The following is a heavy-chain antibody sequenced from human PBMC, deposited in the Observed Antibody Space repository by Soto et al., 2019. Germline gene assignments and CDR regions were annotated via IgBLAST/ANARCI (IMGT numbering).Heavy chain of an antibody. J-gene: IGHJ6*02. Sequence: ASVKVSCKASGYTFTSYGISWVRQAPGQGLEWMGWISAYNGNTNYAQKLQGRVTMTTDTSTSTAYMELRNLRSDDTAVYYCARGRNAIFGVVISNFGMDVWGQGTTVTVSS. CDR3: ARGRNAIFGVVISNFGMDV. D-gene: IGHD3-3*01. V-gene: IGHV1-18*01. CDR1: GYTFTSYG. CDR2: ISAYNGNT.